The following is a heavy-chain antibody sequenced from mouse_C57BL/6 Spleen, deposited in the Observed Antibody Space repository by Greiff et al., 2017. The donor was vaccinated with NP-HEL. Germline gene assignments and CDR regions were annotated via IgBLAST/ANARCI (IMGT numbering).Heavy chain of an antibody. V-gene: IGHV1-54*01. J-gene: IGHJ4*01. CDR3: ARSWDDAMDY. CDR2: INPGSGGT. Sequence: VQLQQSGAELVRPGTSVKVSCKASGYAFTNYLIEWVKQRPGQGLEWIGVINPGSGGTNYNEKFKGKATLTADKSSSTAYMQLSSLTSEDSAVYFCARSWDDAMDYWGQGTSVTVSS. D-gene: IGHD4-1*01. CDR1: GYAFTNYL.